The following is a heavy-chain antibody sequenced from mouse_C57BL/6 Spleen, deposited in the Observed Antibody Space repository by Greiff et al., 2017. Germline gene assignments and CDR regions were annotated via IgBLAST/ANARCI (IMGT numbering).Heavy chain of an antibody. CDR3: ARWATVVAMRGFDY. D-gene: IGHD1-1*01. V-gene: IGHV1-67*01. J-gene: IGHJ2*01. CDR1: GYTFTDYA. Sequence: QVQLKQSGPELVRPGVSVKISCKGSGYTFTDYAMHWVKQSHAKSLEWIGVISTYYGDASYNQKFKDKATMTVDKSSSTVYMELAILTSEDSAVYYCARWATVVAMRGFDYWGQGTTLTVSS. CDR2: ISTYYGDA.